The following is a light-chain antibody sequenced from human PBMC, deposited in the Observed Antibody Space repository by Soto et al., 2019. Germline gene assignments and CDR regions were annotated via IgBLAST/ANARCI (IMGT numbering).Light chain of an antibody. CDR3: QQYDSFST. CDR1: QSIGAW. J-gene: IGKJ2*01. V-gene: IGKV1-5*03. CDR2: KAS. Sequence: DIPMTQSPSTLSASVGDSVTITCRASQSIGAWLAWYQQKPGKAPKLLIYKASTLQTGVPSRFDGSGSGTEFTLTISSLQPDDFATYYCQQYDSFSTFGQGTKLEIK.